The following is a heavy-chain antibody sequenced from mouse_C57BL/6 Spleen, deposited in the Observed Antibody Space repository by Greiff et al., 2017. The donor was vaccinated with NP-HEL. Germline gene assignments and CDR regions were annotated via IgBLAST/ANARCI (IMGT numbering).Heavy chain of an antibody. J-gene: IGHJ1*03. V-gene: IGHV5-6*01. CDR3: ARQGDDYWYFDV. Sequence: EVNVVESGGDLVKPGGSLKLSCAASGFTFSSYGMSWVRQTPDKRLEWVATISSGGSYTYYPDSVKGRFTISRDNAKNTLYLQMSSLKSEDTAMYYCARQGDDYWYFDVWGTGTTVTVSS. CDR1: GFTFSSYG. CDR2: ISSGGSYT.